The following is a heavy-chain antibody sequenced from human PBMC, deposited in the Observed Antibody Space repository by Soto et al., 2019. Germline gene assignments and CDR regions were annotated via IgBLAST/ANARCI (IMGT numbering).Heavy chain of an antibody. V-gene: IGHV1-69*02. CDR2: VIPIFDIT. D-gene: IGHD6-13*01. Sequence: QVQLVQSGSEVKKPGSSVKVSCKASGDTFSIYTISWVRQAPGQGLEWMGRVIPIFDITSYTQRFQGRVTITADKSTTTVDMELSSLRSEDTAVYYCARDRDNSNWPNFDFWGQGTLVTVSS. CDR1: GDTFSIYT. J-gene: IGHJ4*02. CDR3: ARDRDNSNWPNFDF.